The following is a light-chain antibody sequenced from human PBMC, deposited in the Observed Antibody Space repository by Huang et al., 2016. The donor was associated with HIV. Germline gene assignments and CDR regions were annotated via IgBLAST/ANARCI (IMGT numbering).Light chain of an antibody. CDR2: GAS. J-gene: IGKJ1*01. V-gene: IGKV3-15*01. Sequence: EIVMTQSPATLSVSPGERATLACRASQSVRSNLAWYQQKPGQAPRLRIYGASTRATGIPARCSGSGSGTEFTLTISSLLSEDFALYYCQQYDNWPLTFGQGTKVDIK. CDR1: QSVRSN. CDR3: QQYDNWPLT.